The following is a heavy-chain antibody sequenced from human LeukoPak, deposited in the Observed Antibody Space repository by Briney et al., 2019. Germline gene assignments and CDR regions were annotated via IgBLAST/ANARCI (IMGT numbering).Heavy chain of an antibody. V-gene: IGHV3-74*01. J-gene: IGHJ3*02. CDR1: GFTFNNYW. CDR2: INSDGSGT. D-gene: IGHD3-16*01. Sequence: GGSLRLSCGASGFTFNNYWMHWVGHAPGMGLVWVSRINSDGSGTTYADSVKGRVTISRDNAKNTLYLQMNSLRAEDAAVYYCARGKDGVWAFDIWGQGTTVTVSS. CDR3: ARGKDGVWAFDI.